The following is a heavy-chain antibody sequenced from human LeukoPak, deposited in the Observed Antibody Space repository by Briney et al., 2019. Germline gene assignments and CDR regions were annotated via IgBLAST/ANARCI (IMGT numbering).Heavy chain of an antibody. V-gene: IGHV1-2*02. CDR2: MNPKSGDA. D-gene: IGHD3-16*01. CDR1: GYTFTGYY. Sequence: WASVKVSCKASGYTFTGYYMHWVRQASGQGPEWMGWMNPKSGDAKYGQAFQGRVTMTRDTSISTAYMELNRLRFDDTAMYYCARGEYSNGYPYRLDSWGQGTLVTVSS. J-gene: IGHJ4*02. CDR3: ARGEYSNGYPYRLDS.